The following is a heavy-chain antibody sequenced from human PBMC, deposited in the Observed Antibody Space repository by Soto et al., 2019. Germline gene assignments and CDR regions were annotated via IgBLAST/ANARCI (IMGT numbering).Heavy chain of an antibody. D-gene: IGHD3-3*01. CDR2: IYYSGST. CDR3: ARVGLRFLEWPQAGGDY. J-gene: IGHJ4*02. CDR1: GGSISSGDYY. V-gene: IGHV4-30-4*01. Sequence: QVQLQESGPGLVKPSQTLSLTCTVSGGSISSGDYYWSWIRQPPGKGLEWIGYIYYSGSTYYNPSLKSRVTISVDTSKNQFSLKLSSVTAADTAVYYCARVGLRFLEWPQAGGDYWGQGTLVTVSS.